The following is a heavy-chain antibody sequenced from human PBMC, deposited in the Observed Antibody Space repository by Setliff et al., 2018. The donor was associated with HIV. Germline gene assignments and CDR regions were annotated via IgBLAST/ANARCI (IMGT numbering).Heavy chain of an antibody. D-gene: IGHD7-27*01. Sequence: GPPVKVSCKASGGTFSSYAISWVRQAPGQGLEWMGRIIPIFGTANYAQKFQGRVTITADKSTSTAYMELSSLTSEDTAVYYCARDTRWGDWYFDLWGRGTLVTVSS. CDR2: IIPIFGTA. CDR1: GGTFSSYA. V-gene: IGHV1-69*06. J-gene: IGHJ2*01. CDR3: ARDTRWGDWYFDL.